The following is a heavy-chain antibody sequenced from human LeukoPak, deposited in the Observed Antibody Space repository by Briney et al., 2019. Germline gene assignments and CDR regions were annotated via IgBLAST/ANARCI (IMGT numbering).Heavy chain of an antibody. CDR2: ISDSGGGT. D-gene: IGHD2-15*01. J-gene: IGHJ4*02. CDR3: AKSPLVYCTSSSCHLYFDY. CDR1: GFTFSAYA. V-gene: IGHV3-23*01. Sequence: PGGSLRLSCAASGFTFSAYAMSWVRQAPGKGLEWVSGISDSGGGTYYTDSVKGRFTISRDKSHNTLYLQMNSLRAEDTAVYYCAKSPLVYCTSSSCHLYFDYWGQGTLVTVSS.